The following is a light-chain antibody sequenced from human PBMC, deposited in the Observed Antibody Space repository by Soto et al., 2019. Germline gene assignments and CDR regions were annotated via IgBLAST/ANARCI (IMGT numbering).Light chain of an antibody. CDR1: SSDVGAYDY. CDR3: CSYAGTYTYV. Sequence: QPVLTQPRSVSGSPGQSVTISCTGTSSDVGAYDYVSWYQQHPGKAPKLMIYDVTKRPSGVPDRFSGSKSGNTASLTISGLQAEDEADYYCCSYAGTYTYVFGIGTKVTVL. V-gene: IGLV2-11*01. J-gene: IGLJ1*01. CDR2: DVT.